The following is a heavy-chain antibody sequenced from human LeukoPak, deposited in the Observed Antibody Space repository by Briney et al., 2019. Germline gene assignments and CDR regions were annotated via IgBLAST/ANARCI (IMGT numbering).Heavy chain of an antibody. CDR1: GFTFNGYV. CDR3: AKETRPQVPFDY. V-gene: IGHV3-30*02. Sequence: GGSLRPSCAASGFTFNGYVMHWVGQAPGKGLEWVAFILSDGSDENYADSVKGRFTISRDNSKNTLYLQMNSLRTEDTAVYYCAKETRPQVPFDYWGQGTLVTVSS. D-gene: IGHD1-14*01. J-gene: IGHJ4*02. CDR2: ILSDGSDE.